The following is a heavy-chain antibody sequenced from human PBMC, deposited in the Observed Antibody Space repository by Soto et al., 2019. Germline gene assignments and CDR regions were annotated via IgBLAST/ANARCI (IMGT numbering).Heavy chain of an antibody. CDR2: INPNSGGT. CDR3: ARTPIATVTTDYYYYYGMDV. Sequence: ASVKVSCKASGYTFTGYYMHWVRQAPGQGLEWMGWINPNSGGTNYAQKFQGWVTMTRDTSISTAYMELSRLRSDDTAVYYCARTPIATVTTDYYYYYGMDVWGQGTTGTVSS. V-gene: IGHV1-2*04. CDR1: GYTFTGYY. D-gene: IGHD4-4*01. J-gene: IGHJ6*02.